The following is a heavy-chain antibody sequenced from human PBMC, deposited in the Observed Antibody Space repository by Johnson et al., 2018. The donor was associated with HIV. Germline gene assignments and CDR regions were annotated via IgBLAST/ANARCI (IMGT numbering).Heavy chain of an antibody. CDR3: ARVGVSGYDLAAFDI. D-gene: IGHD5-12*01. CDR1: GFTVSSNY. Sequence: MLLVESGGGLIQPGGSLRLSCAASGFTVSSNYMSWVRQAPGKGLEWVAVISFDENNKVYADSVKGRFTISRDNSKNTLFLHMNSLRTEDTDIYYCARVGVSGYDLAAFDIWGRGTMVTVSS. V-gene: IGHV3-30-3*01. J-gene: IGHJ3*02. CDR2: ISFDENNK.